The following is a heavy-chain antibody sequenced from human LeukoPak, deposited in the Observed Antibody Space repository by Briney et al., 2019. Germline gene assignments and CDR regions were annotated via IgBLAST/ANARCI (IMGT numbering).Heavy chain of an antibody. D-gene: IGHD2-15*01. Sequence: SQTLSLTCTVSGSSMSSGGYYWSWIRQHPGKGLERIGYIYYSGSTYYNPSLKSRVTISVDTSKNQFSLKLSSVTAADTAVYYCARVSLYCSGGSCYFGYFQHWGQGTLVTVSS. J-gene: IGHJ1*01. V-gene: IGHV4-31*03. CDR3: ARVSLYCSGGSCYFGYFQH. CDR2: IYYSGST. CDR1: GSSMSSGGYY.